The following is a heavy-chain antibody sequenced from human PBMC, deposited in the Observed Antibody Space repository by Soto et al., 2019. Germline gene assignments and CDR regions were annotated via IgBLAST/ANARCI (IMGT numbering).Heavy chain of an antibody. J-gene: IGHJ5*02. CDR2: ISGSGGST. CDR1: GFTFSSYA. D-gene: IGHD3-3*01. CDR3: ARGLGAKAEWLSKENWFDP. Sequence: EVQLLESGGGLVQPGGSLRLSCAASGFTFSSYAMSWVRQAPGKGLEWVSAISGSGGSTYYADSVKGRFTISRDNSKNTLYLQMNSLRAEDTAVYYCARGLGAKAEWLSKENWFDPWGQGTLVTVSS. V-gene: IGHV3-23*01.